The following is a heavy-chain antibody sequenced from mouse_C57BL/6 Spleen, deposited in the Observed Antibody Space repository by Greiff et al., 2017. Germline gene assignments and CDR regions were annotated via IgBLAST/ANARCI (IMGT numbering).Heavy chain of an antibody. CDR1: GYTFTSYW. D-gene: IGHD2-4*01. Sequence: QVQLQQPGTELVKPGASVKLSCKASGYTFTSYWMHWVKQRPGQGLEWIGNINPSNGGTNYNEKFKSKATLTVDNSSSTAYMQLSSLTSEDSAVYYCARGVYYDYDSDAMDYWGQGTSVTVSS. CDR2: INPSNGGT. CDR3: ARGVYYDYDSDAMDY. V-gene: IGHV1-53*01. J-gene: IGHJ4*01.